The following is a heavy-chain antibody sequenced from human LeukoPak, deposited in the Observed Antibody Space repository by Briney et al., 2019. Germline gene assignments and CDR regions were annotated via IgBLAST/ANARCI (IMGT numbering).Heavy chain of an antibody. V-gene: IGHV3-48*03. CDR2: ISRSGSTI. Sequence: PGGSLRLSCAASGFSLSSYEMNWVRQAPGKGLEWISYISRSGSTIYYAESVKGRFTIFRDITKNSLYLQMNSPRAEDTAVYYCARDVNLDYWGQGTLVTVSS. CDR3: ARDVNLDY. CDR1: GFSLSSYE. J-gene: IGHJ4*02.